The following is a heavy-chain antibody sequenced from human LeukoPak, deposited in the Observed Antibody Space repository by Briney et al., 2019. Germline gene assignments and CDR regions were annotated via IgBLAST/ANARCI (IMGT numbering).Heavy chain of an antibody. CDR3: AKDTNSRGLSSYFDY. CDR2: ISGSGGST. D-gene: IGHD2-2*01. Sequence: GGSLRLSCAASGFTFSSYAMSWVRQAPGKGLEWVSAISGSGGSTYYADSVKGRFTISRDNSKNTLYLQMNSLRAEDTAVYYCAKDTNSRGLSSYFDYWGQGTLVTVSS. V-gene: IGHV3-23*01. CDR1: GFTFSSYA. J-gene: IGHJ4*02.